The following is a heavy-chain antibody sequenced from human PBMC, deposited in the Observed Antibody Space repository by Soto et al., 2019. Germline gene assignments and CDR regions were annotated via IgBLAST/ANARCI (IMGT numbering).Heavy chain of an antibody. CDR1: GFPFSSYW. CDR3: AREYYGLLTGYYTDY. Sequence: VQLVESGGDLVQRGGSLRLSCAASGFPFSSYWMHWVRHTPGKGLDWVARISADGVTTYYADSVTGRFTVSRDNAKNTLSLQISGLRAEDTAVYYCAREYYGLLTGYYTDYWGQGTLVSVSS. J-gene: IGHJ4*02. V-gene: IGHV3-74*01. CDR2: ISADGVTT. D-gene: IGHD3-9*01.